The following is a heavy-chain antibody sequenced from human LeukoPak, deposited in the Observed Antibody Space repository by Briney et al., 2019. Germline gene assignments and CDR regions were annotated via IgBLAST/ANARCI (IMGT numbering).Heavy chain of an antibody. Sequence: KPSETLSLTCTVSGGSISSGGYYWSWIRQHPGKGLEWIGYIYYSGSTYYNPSLKSRVTISVDTSKNQFSLKLSSVTAADTAVYYCARGNYGDYAIDYWGQGTLVTVSS. D-gene: IGHD4-17*01. J-gene: IGHJ4*02. CDR1: GGSISSGGYY. CDR3: ARGNYGDYAIDY. CDR2: IYYSGST. V-gene: IGHV4-31*03.